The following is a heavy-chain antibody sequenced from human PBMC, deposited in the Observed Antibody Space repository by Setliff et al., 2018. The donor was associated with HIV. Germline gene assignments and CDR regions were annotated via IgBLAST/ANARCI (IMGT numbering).Heavy chain of an antibody. CDR2: INHSGST. J-gene: IGHJ5*02. V-gene: IGHV4-34*09. Sequence: SETLSLTCAVYGGSFNGYYWSWIRQPPGKGLEWIGEINHSGSTNYNPSLKSRVTITKDTSKNQVSLHLTSMTVVDTAIYYCSRGTTASDSIPDLWGQGISVTAPQ. CDR3: SRGTTASDSIPDL. CDR1: GGSFNGYY. D-gene: IGHD4-17*01.